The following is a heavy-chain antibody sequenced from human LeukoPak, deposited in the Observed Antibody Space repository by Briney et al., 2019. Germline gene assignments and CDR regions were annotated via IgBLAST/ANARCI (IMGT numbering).Heavy chain of an antibody. CDR1: GGSFSGYY. J-gene: IGHJ4*02. Sequence: SETLSLTCAVYGGSFSGYYWSWIRQPPGKGLEWIGEINHSGSTNYNPSLKSRVTISVDTSKNQFSLKLSSVTAADTAVYYCARGMVRGVHFDYWGKGTLVT. CDR2: INHSGST. V-gene: IGHV4-34*01. D-gene: IGHD3-10*01. CDR3: ARGMVRGVHFDY.